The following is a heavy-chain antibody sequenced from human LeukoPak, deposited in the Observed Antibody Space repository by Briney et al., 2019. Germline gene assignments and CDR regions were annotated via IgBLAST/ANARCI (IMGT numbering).Heavy chain of an antibody. CDR3: ARGSGSFSGGFDY. CDR2: IWSDGSNK. V-gene: IGHV3-33*08. D-gene: IGHD1-26*01. Sequence: GGSLRLSCAASGFTLSSYGMHWVRQTPGKGLEWVAIIWSDGSNKYYADSAKGRFTISRDNSKNTLYLQMNSLRAEDTAVYYCARGSGSFSGGFDYWGQGTLVTVSS. J-gene: IGHJ4*02. CDR1: GFTLSSYG.